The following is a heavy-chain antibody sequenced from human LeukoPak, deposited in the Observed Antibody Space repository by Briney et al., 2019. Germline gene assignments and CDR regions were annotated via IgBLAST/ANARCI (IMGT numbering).Heavy chain of an antibody. D-gene: IGHD1-26*01. CDR2: IYYSGST. CDR3: AVALGAFDI. J-gene: IGHJ3*02. V-gene: IGHV4-59*08. CDR1: GGSISKYY. Sequence: SETLSLTCTVSGGSISKYYWSWIRQPPGKGLEWIGHIYYSGSTNYNPSLKSRVTISVDKSKNQFSLRLTSVTAADTAMYYCAVALGAFDIWGQGTIVTVSS.